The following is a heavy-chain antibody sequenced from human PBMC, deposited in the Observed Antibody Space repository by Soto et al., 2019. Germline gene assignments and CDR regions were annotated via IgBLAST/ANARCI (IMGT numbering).Heavy chain of an antibody. J-gene: IGHJ5*02. V-gene: IGHV4-59*01. CDR1: GGSFSSFY. CDR3: ARGGVRYWVDP. Sequence: SETLSLTCTVSGGSFSSFYCDWIRQPPGQGLEWIGYVYYSGTTYYNPSLKSRVIISVDTSKNECSLSLTSVTAADTAVYYCARGGVRYWVDPWGQGTLVTVS. CDR2: VYYSGTT.